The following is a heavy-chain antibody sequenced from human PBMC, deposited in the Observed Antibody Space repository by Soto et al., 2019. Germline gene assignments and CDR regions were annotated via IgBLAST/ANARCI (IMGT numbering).Heavy chain of an antibody. D-gene: IGHD2-15*01. CDR1: GYTFTGYY. J-gene: IGHJ3*02. V-gene: IGHV1-2*02. CDR2: INPNSGGT. CDR3: ARERGDCSGGSCYSKGSRGAFDI. Sequence: ASVKVSCKASGYTFTGYYMHWVRQAPGQGLEWMGWINPNSGGTNYAQKFQGRVTMTRDTSISTAYMELSRLRSDDTAVDYCARERGDCSGGSCYSKGSRGAFDIWGQGTMVTVSS.